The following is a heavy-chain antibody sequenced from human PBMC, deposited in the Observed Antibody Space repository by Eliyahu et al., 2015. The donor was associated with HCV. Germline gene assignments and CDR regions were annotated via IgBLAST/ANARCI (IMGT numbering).Heavy chain of an antibody. Sequence: EVQLVESGGGLVQPGGSLRLSCAASGFTFSSYWMSWVRQAPGKGLEWVANIKQDGSEKYYVDSVKGRFTISRDNAKNSLYLQMNSLRAEDTAVYYCARVTYSGSYYGLFDYWGQGTLVTVSS. V-gene: IGHV3-7*04. CDR2: IKQDGSEK. CDR3: ARVTYSGSYYGLFDY. CDR1: GFTFSSYW. D-gene: IGHD1-26*01. J-gene: IGHJ4*02.